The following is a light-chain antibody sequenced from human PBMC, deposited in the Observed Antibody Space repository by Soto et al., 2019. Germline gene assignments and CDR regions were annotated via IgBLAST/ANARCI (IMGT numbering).Light chain of an antibody. Sequence: ILLTQSPGTLSLSPWERATLSCRASQSVVSSYVAWYQQTPGQAPRLLIYGSSNRATGIPDRFSVSGSGTDFTLTISRLEPEDFAVYYCQQYGHSPWTFGQGTKVDIK. CDR1: QSVVSSY. J-gene: IGKJ1*01. V-gene: IGKV3-20*01. CDR2: GSS. CDR3: QQYGHSPWT.